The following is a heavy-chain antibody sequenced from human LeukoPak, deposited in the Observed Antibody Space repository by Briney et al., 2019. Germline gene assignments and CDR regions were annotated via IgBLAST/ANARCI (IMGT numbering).Heavy chain of an antibody. Sequence: GGSLRLSCAASGFTFSSHAMSWVRQAPGKGLEWVSAISGSGGSTYYADSVKGRFTISRDNSKNTLYLQMNSLRAEDTAVYYCAKDRTGASWPNWGQGTLVTVSS. CDR2: ISGSGGST. V-gene: IGHV3-23*01. D-gene: IGHD6-13*01. J-gene: IGHJ4*02. CDR1: GFTFSSHA. CDR3: AKDRTGASWPN.